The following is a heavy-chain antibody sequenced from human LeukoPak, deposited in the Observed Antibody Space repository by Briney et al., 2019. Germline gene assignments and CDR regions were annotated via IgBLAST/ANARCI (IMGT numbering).Heavy chain of an antibody. CDR1: GLPLSSYA. CDR2: LSGCGGST. V-gene: IGHV3-23*01. J-gene: IGHJ5*02. Sequence: PGGSLSLSCAASGLPLSSYAMSWVPQAPGKGLEWVSSLSGCGGSTYYADSVKGRFNISRDNSKNTLYLQMNSLRAEDTAVYDCAKDSGSDLIGWFDPWGEGTLVTVSS. CDR3: AKDSGSDLIGWFDP. D-gene: IGHD5-12*01.